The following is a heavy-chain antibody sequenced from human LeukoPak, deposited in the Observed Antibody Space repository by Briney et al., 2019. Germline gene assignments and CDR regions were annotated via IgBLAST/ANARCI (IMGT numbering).Heavy chain of an antibody. V-gene: IGHV3-48*01. J-gene: IGHJ4*02. CDR1: GFTFSDYS. D-gene: IGHD6-19*01. Sequence: HPGGSLRLSRAASGFTFSDYSMNWVRQAPGKGLEWVSYISSSGSTRYYAGSVKGRFTVSRDNAKNSLYLQMNSLRAEDTAVYFCARGAVAAKGPPHWGQGTLVTVSS. CDR3: ARGAVAAKGPPH. CDR2: ISSSGSTR.